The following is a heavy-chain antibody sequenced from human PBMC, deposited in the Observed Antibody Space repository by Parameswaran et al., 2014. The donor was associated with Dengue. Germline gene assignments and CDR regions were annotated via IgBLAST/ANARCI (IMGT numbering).Heavy chain of an antibody. CDR2: INHSGST. CDR3: ARDYYGSGSTFDY. Sequence: RWIRQPPGKGLEWIGEINHSGSTNYNPSLKSRVTISVDTSKNQFSLKLSSVTAADTAVYYCARDYYGSGSTFDYWGQGTLSPSPQ. J-gene: IGHJ4*02. D-gene: IGHD3-10*01. V-gene: IGHV4-34*01.